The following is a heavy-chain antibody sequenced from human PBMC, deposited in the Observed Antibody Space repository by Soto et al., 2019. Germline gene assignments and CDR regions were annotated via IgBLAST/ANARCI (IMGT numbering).Heavy chain of an antibody. CDR1: GGSMTSGDQY. J-gene: IGHJ4*01. V-gene: IGHV4-31*03. CDR3: ARASSSTDRGFDS. Sequence: SETLSLTCSVTGGSMTSGDQYWTWIRHRPGEGLEWFGYINHRGSLYYNPSLKSRVSMSVDTSKNQFSLKLSSVTAADTAVYFCARASSSTDRGFDSCGHGTLVTVSP. CDR2: INHRGSL.